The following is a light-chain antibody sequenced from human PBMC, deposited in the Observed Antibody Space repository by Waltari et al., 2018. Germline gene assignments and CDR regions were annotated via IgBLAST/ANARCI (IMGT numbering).Light chain of an antibody. J-gene: IGKJ1*01. Sequence: DNEMTQTPDSLAVSLGERATINCKARQSVLSSSNNNNYLALYQQKPGQPPKLLIYWASTRESGVPNRFSGSGSGTDFTLTVSSLQAEDVAIYYCQQYYSLPPGTFGQGTKVTIK. CDR3: QQYYSLPPGT. V-gene: IGKV4-1*01. CDR2: WAS. CDR1: QSVLSSSNNNNY.